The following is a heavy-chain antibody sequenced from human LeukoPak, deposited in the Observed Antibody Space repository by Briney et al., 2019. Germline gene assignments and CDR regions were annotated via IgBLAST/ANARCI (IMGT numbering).Heavy chain of an antibody. Sequence: SETLSLTCAVYGGSFSGYYWSWIRQPPGKGLEWIGEINHSGSTNYNRSLKSRVTISVDTSKNQFSLKLSSVTAADTAVYYCARVAYGDLYYFDYWGQGTLVTVSS. CDR2: INHSGST. CDR3: ARVAYGDLYYFDY. V-gene: IGHV4-34*01. CDR1: GGSFSGYY. J-gene: IGHJ4*02. D-gene: IGHD4-17*01.